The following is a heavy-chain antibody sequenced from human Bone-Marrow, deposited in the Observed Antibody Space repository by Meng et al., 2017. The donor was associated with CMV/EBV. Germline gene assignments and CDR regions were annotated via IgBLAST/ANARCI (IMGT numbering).Heavy chain of an antibody. CDR2: ISSSSRTI. CDR3: ARDLKATKLRFLEWSITTYGMDV. Sequence: GESLKISCAASGFTFSSYSMNWVRQAPGKGLEWVSYISSSSRTIYYADSVKGRFTIPRDNAKNSLYLQMNSLRAEDTAVYYCARDLKATKLRFLEWSITTYGMDVWGQGTTVTVSS. D-gene: IGHD3-3*01. V-gene: IGHV3-48*04. J-gene: IGHJ6*02. CDR1: GFTFSSYS.